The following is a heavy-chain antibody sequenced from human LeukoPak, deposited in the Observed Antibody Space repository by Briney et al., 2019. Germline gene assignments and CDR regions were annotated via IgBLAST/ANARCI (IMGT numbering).Heavy chain of an antibody. J-gene: IGHJ6*03. V-gene: IGHV4-34*01. Sequence: SETLSLTCAVYGGSFSGYYWSWIRQPPGQGLEWIGEINHSGSTNYNPSLKSRVTISVDTSKNQFSLKLSSVTAADTAVYYCATSHGGYSLNYYYYYMDVWGKGTTVTVSS. CDR2: INHSGST. CDR1: GGSFSGYY. D-gene: IGHD4-11*01. CDR3: ATSHGGYSLNYYYYYMDV.